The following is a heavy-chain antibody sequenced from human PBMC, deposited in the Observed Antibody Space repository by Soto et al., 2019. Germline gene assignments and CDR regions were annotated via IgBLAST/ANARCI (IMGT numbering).Heavy chain of an antibody. J-gene: IGHJ6*02. CDR3: ARAYTSMVYVMDV. Sequence: GGSMRPSSAASGFTISGYAMSRFLQAPGKGLEWVSAVSGSGGSTYYADSVKGRFTISRDNSKNTLFLQMNSLSAEDTALYYCARAYTSMVYVMDVSAQGITVTVSS. V-gene: IGHV3-23*01. D-gene: IGHD5-18*01. CDR1: GFTISGYA. CDR2: VSGSGGST.